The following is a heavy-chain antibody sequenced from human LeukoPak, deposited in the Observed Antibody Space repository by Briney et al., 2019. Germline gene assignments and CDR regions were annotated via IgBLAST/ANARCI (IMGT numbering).Heavy chain of an antibody. CDR3: ARESHYSNYYYYYMDV. D-gene: IGHD4-11*01. CDR2: IYYSGST. J-gene: IGHJ6*03. CDR1: GGSISSYY. V-gene: IGHV4-59*01. Sequence: PSETLSLTCTVSGGSISSYYWSWIRQPPGKGLEYIGYIYYSGSTNYNPSLKSRVTISVDTSKIQFSLKLSSVTAADTAVYYCARESHYSNYYYYYMDVWGKGTTVTVSS.